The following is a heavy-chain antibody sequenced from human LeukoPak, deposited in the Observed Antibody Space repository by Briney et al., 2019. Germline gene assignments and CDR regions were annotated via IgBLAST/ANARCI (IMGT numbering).Heavy chain of an antibody. CDR2: MKPSSGNT. J-gene: IGHJ3*02. V-gene: IGHV1-8*01. D-gene: IGHD3-22*01. CDR1: GYTFTSYD. Sequence: ASVKVSCKASGYTFTSYDINWVRQATGQGLEWMGWMKPSSGNTGYAQKFQGRVTMTRNTSISTAYMELSSLRSEDTAVYYCARSRPPITMIVVVKVIGPFDIWGQGTMVTVSS. CDR3: ARSRPPITMIVVVKVIGPFDI.